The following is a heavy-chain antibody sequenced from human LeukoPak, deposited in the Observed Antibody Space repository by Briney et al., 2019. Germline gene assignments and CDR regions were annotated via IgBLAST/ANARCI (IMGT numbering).Heavy chain of an antibody. CDR3: ARDVGIAAAGINWFDP. CDR2: INPNSGGT. J-gene: IGHJ5*02. CDR1: GYTFTGYY. D-gene: IGHD6-13*01. V-gene: IGHV1-2*02. Sequence: GASVKVSCKASGYTFTGYYMHWVRQAPGQGLEWMGWINPNSGGTNYAQKFQGRVTMTRDTSISTAYMELSRLRSDDTAVYYCARDVGIAAAGINWFDPWGQGTLVTVSS.